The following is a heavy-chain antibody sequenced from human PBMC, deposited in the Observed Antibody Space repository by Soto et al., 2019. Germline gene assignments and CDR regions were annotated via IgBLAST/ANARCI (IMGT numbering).Heavy chain of an antibody. CDR2: ISYDGSNK. J-gene: IGHJ4*02. D-gene: IGHD5-12*01. CDR3: AKGQRWLQFLVF. CDR1: GFTFSSYG. V-gene: IGHV3-30*18. Sequence: GVSLRLSCAASGFTFSSYGMHRDSQAPGKGLEWVAVISYDGSNKYYADSVKGRFTISRDNSKNTLYLQMNSLRAEDTAVYYCAKGQRWLQFLVFWGQGTLVTVSS.